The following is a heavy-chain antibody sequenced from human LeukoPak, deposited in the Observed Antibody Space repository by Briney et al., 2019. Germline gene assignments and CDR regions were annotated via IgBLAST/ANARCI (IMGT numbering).Heavy chain of an antibody. D-gene: IGHD2-15*01. J-gene: IGHJ4*02. Sequence: GSLRLSCTASGFTFGDYAMSWFRQAPGKGLEWVGFIRSKAYGGTTEYAASVKGRFTISRDDSKSIAYLQMNSLKTEDTAVYYCTSNYDKLGYCSGGSCYPFDYWGQGTLVTVSS. CDR3: TSNYDKLGYCSGGSCYPFDY. CDR2: IRSKAYGGTT. V-gene: IGHV3-49*03. CDR1: GFTFGDYA.